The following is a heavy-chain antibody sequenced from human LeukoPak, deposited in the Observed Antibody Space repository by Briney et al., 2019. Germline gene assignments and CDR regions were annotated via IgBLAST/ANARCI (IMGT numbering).Heavy chain of an antibody. CDR3: ARDPGINYDSSGYLFDY. J-gene: IGHJ4*02. V-gene: IGHV1-69*04. Sequence: GASVKVSCKASGGTFSSYAISWVRQAPGQGLEWMGRIIPILGIANYAQKFQGRVTITADKSTSTAYMELSSLRSEDTAVYYCARDPGINYDSSGYLFDYWGQGTLVTVSS. CDR1: GGTFSSYA. D-gene: IGHD3-22*01. CDR2: IIPILGIA.